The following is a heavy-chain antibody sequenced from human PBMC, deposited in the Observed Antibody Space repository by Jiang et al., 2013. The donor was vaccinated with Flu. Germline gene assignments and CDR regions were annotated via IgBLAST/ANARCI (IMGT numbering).Heavy chain of an antibody. Sequence: PGLVKPSETLSLTCTVSGGSVSSGSYYWSWIRQPPGKGLEWIGYIYYSGSTNYNPSLKSRVTISVDTSKNQFSLKLSSVTAADTAVYYCARRRVDYSNYNFDWGQGTLVTVSS. CDR2: IYYSGST. J-gene: IGHJ4*02. CDR1: GGSVSSGSYY. D-gene: IGHD4-11*01. V-gene: IGHV4-61*01. CDR3: ARRRVDYSNYNFD.